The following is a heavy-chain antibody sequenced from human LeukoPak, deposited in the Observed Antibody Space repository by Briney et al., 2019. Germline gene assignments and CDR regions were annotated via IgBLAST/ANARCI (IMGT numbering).Heavy chain of an antibody. J-gene: IGHJ3*02. CDR3: AAWDIVGASHDAFDI. V-gene: IGHV3-7*01. D-gene: IGHD1-26*01. Sequence: GGSLRLSCTASGFTFSSYWMSWVRQAPGKGLEWVANIKQDGSEKYYVDSVKGRFTISRDNAKNSLYLQMNSLRAEDTAVYYCAAWDIVGASHDAFDIWGQGTMVTVSS. CDR2: IKQDGSEK. CDR1: GFTFSSYW.